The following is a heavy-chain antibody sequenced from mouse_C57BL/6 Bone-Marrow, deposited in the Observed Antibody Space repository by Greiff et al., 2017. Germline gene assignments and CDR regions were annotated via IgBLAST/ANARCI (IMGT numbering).Heavy chain of an antibody. V-gene: IGHV2-9-1*01. Sequence: QVTLKESGPGLVAPSQSLSITCTVSGFSLTSYAISWVRQPPGKGLEWLGVIWTGGGTNYNSALKSRLSISKDNSKSQVFLKMNSLQTDYTARYYCARGPLYYDGYYAIDYWGQGTSVTVSS. CDR1: GFSLTSYA. J-gene: IGHJ4*01. CDR3: ARGPLYYDGYYAIDY. D-gene: IGHD2-4*01. CDR2: IWTGGGT.